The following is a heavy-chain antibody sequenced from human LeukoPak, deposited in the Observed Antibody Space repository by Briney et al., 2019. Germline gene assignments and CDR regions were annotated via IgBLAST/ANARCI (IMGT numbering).Heavy chain of an antibody. CDR1: AFTFSRYA. CDR3: AFNHLFDY. Sequence: GGSLRLSCAASAFTFSRYAMSWGRQAPGKGLEWVSAISGSGDSTYYADSVKGRFTISRDNSKNTLYLQMNSLRAEDTAVYYCAFNHLFDYWGQGTLVTVSS. D-gene: IGHD1-14*01. J-gene: IGHJ4*02. CDR2: ISGSGDST. V-gene: IGHV3-23*01.